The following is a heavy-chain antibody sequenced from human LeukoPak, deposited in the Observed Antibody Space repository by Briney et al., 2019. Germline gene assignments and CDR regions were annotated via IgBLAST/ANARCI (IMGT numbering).Heavy chain of an antibody. V-gene: IGHV3-30*19. CDR1: GFTFSNFG. D-gene: IGHD5-18*01. CDR3: ARQYISGQWYFDY. J-gene: IGHJ4*02. CDR2: ISSDGSYK. Sequence: PGGSLRLSCAASGFTFSNFGMHWVRQAPGKGLEWVAVISSDGSYKYYADSVKGRFTISRDNSKNTLYLQMNSLIPEDTAVYYCARQYISGQWYFDYWGQGTLVTVSS.